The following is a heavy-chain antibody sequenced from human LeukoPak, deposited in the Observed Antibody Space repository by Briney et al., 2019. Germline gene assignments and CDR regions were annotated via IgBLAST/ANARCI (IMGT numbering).Heavy chain of an antibody. J-gene: IGHJ4*02. V-gene: IGHV5-51*01. CDR3: ARRGKYCSSTSCYSIEADY. CDR2: IYPGDSDT. Sequence: GESLKISCKGSGYSFTSYWIGWVRQMPGKGLEWMGIIYPGDSDTRYSPSFQGQVTISADKSISTAYLQWSSLKASDTAMYYCARRGKYCSSTSCYSIEADYWGQGTLVTVSS. CDR1: GYSFTSYW. D-gene: IGHD2-2*01.